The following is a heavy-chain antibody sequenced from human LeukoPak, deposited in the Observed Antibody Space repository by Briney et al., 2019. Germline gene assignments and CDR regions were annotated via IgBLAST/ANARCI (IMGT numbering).Heavy chain of an antibody. Sequence: SVKVSCKASGGTFSSYAISWVRQAPGQGLEWMGGIIPIFGTANYAQKFQGRVTITADKSTSTAYMELSSLRSEDTAVYYCARGVAARPDYYYYYMDVWGKGTTVTVSS. J-gene: IGHJ6*03. D-gene: IGHD6-6*01. CDR3: ARGVAARPDYYYYYMDV. V-gene: IGHV1-69*06. CDR2: IIPIFGTA. CDR1: GGTFSSYA.